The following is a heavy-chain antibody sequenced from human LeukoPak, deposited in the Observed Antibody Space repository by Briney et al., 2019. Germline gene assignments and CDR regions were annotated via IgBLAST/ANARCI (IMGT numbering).Heavy chain of an antibody. CDR3: AREVLDCSGGSCYPNYYHYYGMDV. CDR2: ISAYNGNT. CDR1: GYTFTSYD. Sequence: ASVKVSCKASGYTFTSYDINWVRQATGQGLEWMGWISAYNGNTNYAQKLQGRVTMTTDTSTSTAYMELRSLRSDDTAVYYCAREVLDCSGGSCYPNYYHYYGMDVWGQGTTVTVSS. V-gene: IGHV1-18*01. J-gene: IGHJ6*02. D-gene: IGHD2-15*01.